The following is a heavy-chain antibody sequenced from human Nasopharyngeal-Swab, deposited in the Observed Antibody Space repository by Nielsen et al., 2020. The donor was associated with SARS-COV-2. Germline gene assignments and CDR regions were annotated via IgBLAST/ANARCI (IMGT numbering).Heavy chain of an antibody. D-gene: IGHD6-13*01. J-gene: IGHJ4*02. V-gene: IGHV3-23*01. CDR3: ANRRGSSWHPYCFDY. CDR2: INNRGDDT. Sequence: GGSLRLSCAASGFTFSNYAMSWVRQAPGKGLEWVSTINNRGDDTHYVDSVRGRFTVSRDNSKNTLYLQMNSLRGEDTAIYYCANRRGSSWHPYCFDYWGQGTLVTVSS. CDR1: GFTFSNYA.